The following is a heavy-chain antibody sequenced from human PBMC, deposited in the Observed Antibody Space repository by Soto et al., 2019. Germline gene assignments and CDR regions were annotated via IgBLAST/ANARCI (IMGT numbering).Heavy chain of an antibody. CDR2: TYYRSKWYI. CDR3: ARRERAAGTDWWFDP. CDR1: GDSVSSNDAT. V-gene: IGHV6-1*01. Sequence: PSETLSLTCAISGDSVSSNDATWDWIRQSPSRGLEWLGRTYYRSKWYIDYAVSVKSRITINPDPSNNQLSLQLNSVTPDDTAVYYCARRERAAGTDWWFDPWGQGTLVTVSS. D-gene: IGHD6-13*01. J-gene: IGHJ5*02.